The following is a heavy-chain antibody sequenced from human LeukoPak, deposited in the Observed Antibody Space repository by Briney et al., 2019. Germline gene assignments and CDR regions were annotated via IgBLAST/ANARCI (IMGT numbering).Heavy chain of an antibody. J-gene: IGHJ4*02. D-gene: IGHD3-22*01. V-gene: IGHV1-69*05. CDR2: IIPMFGRT. CDR1: GGTLSTSA. CDR3: ARNPRHYSDTSGYYPFDY. Sequence: ASVKVSCKTSGGTLSTSAINWVRQAPGQGLEWMGGIIPMFGRTNYAQKSQGRVTITTDESTSTAYMELRSLRSEDTAVYYCARNPRHYSDTSGYYPFDYWGQGTLVTVSS.